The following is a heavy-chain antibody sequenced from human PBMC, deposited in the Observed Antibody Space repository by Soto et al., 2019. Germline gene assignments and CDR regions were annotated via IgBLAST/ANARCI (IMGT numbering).Heavy chain of an antibody. CDR2: IYYSGST. D-gene: IGHD6-13*01. CDR1: GGSISSSSYY. Sequence: QLQLQESGPGLVKPSETLSLTCTVSGGSISSSSYYWGWIRQPPGKGLEWIGSIYYSGSTYYSPYLKSRVSISVDTSTTKFSLRLTCVTAADTAVYYCARHWSSSCQYYCYMDVWGKGTTVTVSS. V-gene: IGHV4-39*01. CDR3: ARHWSSSCQYYCYMDV. J-gene: IGHJ6*03.